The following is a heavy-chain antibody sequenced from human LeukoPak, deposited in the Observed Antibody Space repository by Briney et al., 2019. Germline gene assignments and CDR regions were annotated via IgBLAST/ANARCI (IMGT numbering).Heavy chain of an antibody. Sequence: SGTLSLTCAVSGGSVTKTNFWIWVRQPPGKGLQWIGYIYYSGITRYNPSLKSRVTIPVDTSKNQFSLKLSSVTAADTAVYYCASGGYSGYAFDYWGQGILVTVSS. J-gene: IGHJ4*02. CDR3: ASGGYSGYAFDY. V-gene: IGHV4-61*01. CDR1: GGSVTKTNF. CDR2: IYYSGIT. D-gene: IGHD5-12*01.